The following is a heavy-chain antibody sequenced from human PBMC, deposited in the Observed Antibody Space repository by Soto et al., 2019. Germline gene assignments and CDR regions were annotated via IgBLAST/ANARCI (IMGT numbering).Heavy chain of an antibody. J-gene: IGHJ6*02. V-gene: IGHV3-53*05. CDR3: AKDRSLPRTERFFAAYYYYYGMDV. D-gene: IGHD3-3*01. Sequence: LRLSCAASGFTVSNSYMSWVRQAPGKGLEWVSVIYSGGSTYYADSVKGRFTISRDNSKNTLYLQMNSLRAEDTAVYYCAKDRSLPRTERFFAAYYYYYGMDVWGQGTTVTVSS. CDR1: GFTVSNSY. CDR2: IYSGGST.